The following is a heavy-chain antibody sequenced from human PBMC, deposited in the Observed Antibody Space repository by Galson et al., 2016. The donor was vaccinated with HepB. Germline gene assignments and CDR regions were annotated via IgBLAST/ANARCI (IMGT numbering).Heavy chain of an antibody. J-gene: IGHJ4*02. D-gene: IGHD2/OR15-2a*01. V-gene: IGHV1-18*01. Sequence: SVKVSCKASGYTFTTSGISWVRQAPGQGLEWMGWISTYSGNTKYAQKFQGGLTLTTDSSTTTAYMELRSLRFDDTALYYCARDVQYRFDSWGQGTLVTLSS. CDR3: ARDVQYRFDS. CDR2: ISTYSGNT. CDR1: GYTFTTSG.